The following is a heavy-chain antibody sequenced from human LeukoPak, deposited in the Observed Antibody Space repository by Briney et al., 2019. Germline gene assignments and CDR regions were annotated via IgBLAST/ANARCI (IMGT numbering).Heavy chain of an antibody. CDR3: ARAYYYDSSAYYYDY. J-gene: IGHJ4*02. D-gene: IGHD3-22*01. CDR1: GYTFTAYY. Sequence: GASVKVSCKASGYTFTAYYIHWVRQAPGQGLEWMGRINPTGGDTNYAQKFQGRVTMARDTSISTAYMELRRLRSDDTAVYYCARAYYYDSSAYYYDYWGQGTLVTVSS. CDR2: INPTGGDT. V-gene: IGHV1-2*06.